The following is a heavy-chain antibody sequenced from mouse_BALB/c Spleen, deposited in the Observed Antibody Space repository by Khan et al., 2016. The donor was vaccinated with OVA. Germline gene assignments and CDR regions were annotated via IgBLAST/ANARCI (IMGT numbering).Heavy chain of an antibody. J-gene: IGHJ3*01. V-gene: IGHV1S137*01. CDR2: ISPYYGEG. Sequence: VRRRRSGAELVRPGVSLKISCKGSGYTFTDYAMHWVKRVQPRSLEWMGVISPYYGEGDYNQKFQGKATMTVDKSSSTAYMELARLTSEDSAIYYCARGGRFAYWGQGTLVTVSA. CDR1: GYTFTDYA. D-gene: IGHD1-1*02. CDR3: ARGGRFAY.